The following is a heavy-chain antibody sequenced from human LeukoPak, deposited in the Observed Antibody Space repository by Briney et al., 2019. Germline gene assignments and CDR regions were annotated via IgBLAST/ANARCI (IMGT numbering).Heavy chain of an antibody. D-gene: IGHD1-26*01. CDR1: GGSISSYY. CDR2: IYYSGST. V-gene: IGHV4-59*01. CDR3: ARDRGGDSGSYYYFDY. Sequence: SETLSLTCTVSGGSISSYYWSWIRQPPGKGLEWIGYIYYSGSTNYNPSPKSRVTISVDTSKNQFSLKLSSVTAADTAVYYCARDRGGDSGSYYYFDYWGQGTLVTVSS. J-gene: IGHJ4*02.